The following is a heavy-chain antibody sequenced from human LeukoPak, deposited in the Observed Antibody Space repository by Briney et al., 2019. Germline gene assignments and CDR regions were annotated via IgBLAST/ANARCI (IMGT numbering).Heavy chain of an antibody. CDR1: GGSFSGYS. J-gene: IGHJ2*01. Sequence: SETLSLTCAVYGGSFSGYSWSWIRQPPGKGLEWIGKINHSGSTNYNPSFKSRVTISVDTSKNQFSLKLSSVTAADTAVYYCVSQPQGRNFDLWGRGTLVTVSS. CDR2: INHSGST. V-gene: IGHV4-34*01. CDR3: VSQPQGRNFDL.